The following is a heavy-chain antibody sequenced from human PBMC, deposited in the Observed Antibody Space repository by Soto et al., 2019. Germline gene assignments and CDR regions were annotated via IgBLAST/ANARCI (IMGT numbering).Heavy chain of an antibody. CDR1: GRTFSSYA. CDR2: IIPISDTT. V-gene: IGHV1-69*01. D-gene: IGHD2-2*01. Sequence: QVQLVQSGAEVKKPGSSVKVSCKASGRTFSSYAISWVRQAPGQGLELMGGIIPISDTTNYAQKFQGRVTITADESTSTAYMELSSLRSEDTAVYYWARSQGSSTSLEIYYYYYYGMDVWGQGTTVTVSS. CDR3: ARSQGSSTSLEIYYYYYYGMDV. J-gene: IGHJ6*02.